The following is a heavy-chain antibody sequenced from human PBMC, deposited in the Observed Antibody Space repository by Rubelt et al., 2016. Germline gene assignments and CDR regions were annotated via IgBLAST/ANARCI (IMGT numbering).Heavy chain of an antibody. D-gene: IGHD3-22*01. CDR3: ARTHYYDSSGPVDY. CDR2: IYYSGST. Sequence: QLQLQESGPELVKPSETLSLTCTVSGDSISSSSSYWGWIRQPPGKGLEWIGNIYYSGSTYYNQSLKSRVTISVDTSKNLCSLRLGSVTAADTAVYYCARTHYYDSSGPVDYWGQGTLVTVSS. V-gene: IGHV4-39*01. J-gene: IGHJ4*02. CDR1: GDSISSSSSY.